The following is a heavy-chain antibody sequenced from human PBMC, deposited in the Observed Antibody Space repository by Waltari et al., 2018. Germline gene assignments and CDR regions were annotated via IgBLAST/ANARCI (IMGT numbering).Heavy chain of an antibody. Sequence: EVQLVESGGGLVQPGGSLRLSCAASGFTFSSSAISWVRQAPGKGLEWVSAISGSGGSTYYADSVKGRFTISRDNSKNTLYLQMNSLRAEDTAVYYCAKDYDYIWGSYGGDAFDIWGQGTMVTVSS. CDR2: ISGSGGST. V-gene: IGHV3-23*04. CDR3: AKDYDYIWGSYGGDAFDI. D-gene: IGHD3-16*01. J-gene: IGHJ3*02. CDR1: GFTFSSSA.